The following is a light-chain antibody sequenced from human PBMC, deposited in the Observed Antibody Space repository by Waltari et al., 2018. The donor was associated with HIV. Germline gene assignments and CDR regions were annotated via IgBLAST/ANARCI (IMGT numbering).Light chain of an antibody. CDR1: GSNIGAGFD. V-gene: IGLV1-40*01. CDR3: QSYDSTLSASWV. J-gene: IGLJ3*02. CDR2: GNN. Sequence: QSVLTPQPSVSGAPGQRVTISCTGSGSNIGAGFDVHWYQQLPGTAPNLLISGNNNRPSGVPDRFSASKSGTSASLTITGLQADDEADYYCQSYDSTLSASWVFGGGTKLTVL.